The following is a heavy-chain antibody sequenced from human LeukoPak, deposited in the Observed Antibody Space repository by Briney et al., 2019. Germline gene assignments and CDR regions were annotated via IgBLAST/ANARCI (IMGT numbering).Heavy chain of an antibody. CDR1: GFTFSSCW. D-gene: IGHD2-2*01. Sequence: GGSLRLSCAASGFTFSSCWMHWVRQTPGKGLVWVSRINNDGSGTIYADSVKDRFTISRDNSKNTLYLQMNSLRAEDTAVYYCAKPGSSDIVVVPAAIPYYYYYYYMDVWGKGTTVTVSS. CDR2: INNDGSGT. V-gene: IGHV3-74*01. CDR3: AKPGSSDIVVVPAAIPYYYYYYYMDV. J-gene: IGHJ6*03.